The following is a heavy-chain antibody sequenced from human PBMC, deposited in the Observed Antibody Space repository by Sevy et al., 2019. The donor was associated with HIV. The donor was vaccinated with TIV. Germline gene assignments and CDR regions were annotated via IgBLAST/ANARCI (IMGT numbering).Heavy chain of an antibody. CDR2: ISGSGGST. V-gene: IGHV3-23*01. Sequence: GGSLRLSCAASGFTFSSYAMSWVRQAPGKGLEWVSAISGSGGSTYYADSVKGRFTISRDNSKNTLYLQMNSLRAEETAVYYCAKDELYYYDSSGYSRGRDDAFDIWGQGTMVTVSS. D-gene: IGHD3-22*01. CDR1: GFTFSSYA. CDR3: AKDELYYYDSSGYSRGRDDAFDI. J-gene: IGHJ3*02.